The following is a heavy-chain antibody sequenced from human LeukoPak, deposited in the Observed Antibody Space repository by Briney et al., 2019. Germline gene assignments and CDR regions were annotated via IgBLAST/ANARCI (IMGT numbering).Heavy chain of an antibody. J-gene: IGHJ4*02. CDR2: IYHTGST. CDR1: DDSICSTNG. D-gene: IGHD3-22*01. Sequence: VKPSGTLSLTCAVSDDSICSTNGWHWVRQPPGKGLEWIGEIYHTGSTNNNPSLTSRVTISVDKSKNQFSLKLSSVTAADTAVYYCASRAYYDSSGLDYWGQGILVAVSS. CDR3: ASRAYYDSSGLDY. V-gene: IGHV4-4*02.